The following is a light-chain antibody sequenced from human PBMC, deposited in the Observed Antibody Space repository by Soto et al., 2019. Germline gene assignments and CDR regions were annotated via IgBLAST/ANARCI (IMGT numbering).Light chain of an antibody. Sequence: QSVLTQPASVSGSPGQSITISCTGTSTDIGRYNYVPWYQQHPGKAPKLMIYDVSNRPSGVSNRFSGSKSGNTASLTISGLQAEDEADYYCSSYTSSSTYVFGTGTKVPVL. J-gene: IGLJ1*01. CDR1: STDIGRYNY. CDR2: DVS. V-gene: IGLV2-14*03. CDR3: SSYTSSSTYV.